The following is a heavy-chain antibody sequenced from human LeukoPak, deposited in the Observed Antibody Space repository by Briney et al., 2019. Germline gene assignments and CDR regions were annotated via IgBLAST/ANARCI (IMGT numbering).Heavy chain of an antibody. CDR1: GFTFSTYR. CDR3: TRAESFCGGDCFS. J-gene: IGHJ5*02. CDR2: ISSTGKTI. V-gene: IGHV3-48*04. Sequence: GGSLRLSCAASGFTFSTYRRNWVRQAPGRGLEWVSYISSTGKTIFYADSVRGRFTISRDNAKSSLYLQMHGLRADDTALYYCTRAESFCGGDCFSWGQGTLVTVSS. D-gene: IGHD2-21*02.